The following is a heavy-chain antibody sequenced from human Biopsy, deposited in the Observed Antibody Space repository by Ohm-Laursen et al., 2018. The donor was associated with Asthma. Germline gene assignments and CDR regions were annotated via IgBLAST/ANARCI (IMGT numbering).Heavy chain of an antibody. J-gene: IGHJ6*02. CDR3: ARGSSSRLSQWELLVSGGKRAHSYYGMDV. D-gene: IGHD1-26*01. CDR2: MYYGETT. Sequence: PSETLSLTCTVSGASITSSAYYWGWIRQPPGKGLEWIGSMYYGETTYYNPSLSSRLTLSVDTSKNQFSLRLTSVTAADTAVYYCARGSSSRLSQWELLVSGGKRAHSYYGMDVWGQGTTVTVSS. CDR1: GASITSSAYY. V-gene: IGHV4-39*07.